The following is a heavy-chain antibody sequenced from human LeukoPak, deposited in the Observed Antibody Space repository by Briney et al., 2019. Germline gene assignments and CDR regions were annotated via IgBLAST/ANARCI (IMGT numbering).Heavy chain of an antibody. V-gene: IGHV1-24*01. Sequence: ASVKVSCKVSGYTLTELSMHWVRQAPGKGLEWMGGFDPEDGETIYAQKFQGRVTMTEDTSTDTAYMELSSLRSEDTAVYYCAPRSHYYASSGYYYAFDYWGQGTLVTVSS. CDR3: APRSHYYASSGYYYAFDY. D-gene: IGHD3-22*01. J-gene: IGHJ4*02. CDR1: GYTLTELS. CDR2: FDPEDGET.